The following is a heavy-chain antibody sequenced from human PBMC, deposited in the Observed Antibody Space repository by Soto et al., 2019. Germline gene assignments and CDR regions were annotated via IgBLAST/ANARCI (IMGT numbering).Heavy chain of an antibody. J-gene: IGHJ6*02. D-gene: IGHD3-3*01. Sequence: KPGGSLRLSCAASGFTFSSYSMNWVRQAPGKGLEWVSSISSSSSYIYYADSVKGRFTISRDSAKNSLYLQMNSLRAEDTAVYYCARGAAFSIFGVVILDYGMDVWGQGTTVTVSS. CDR3: ARGAAFSIFGVVILDYGMDV. CDR2: ISSSSSYI. V-gene: IGHV3-21*01. CDR1: GFTFSSYS.